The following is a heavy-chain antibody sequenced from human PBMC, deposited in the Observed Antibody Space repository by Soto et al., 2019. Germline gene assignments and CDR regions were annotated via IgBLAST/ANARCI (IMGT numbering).Heavy chain of an antibody. V-gene: IGHV3-33*01. Sequence: PGGSLRLSCAASGFTFSSYGMHWVRQAPGKGLEWVAVIWYDGSNKYYADSVKGRFTISRDNSKNTLYLQMNSLRAEDTAVYYCASGSSSWSYYYYMDVWGKGTTVTVSS. CDR3: ASGSSSWSYYYYMDV. J-gene: IGHJ6*03. CDR1: GFTFSSYG. D-gene: IGHD6-13*01. CDR2: IWYDGSNK.